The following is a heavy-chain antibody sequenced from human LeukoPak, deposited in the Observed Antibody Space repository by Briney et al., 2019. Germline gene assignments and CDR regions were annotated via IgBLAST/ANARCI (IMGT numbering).Heavy chain of an antibody. CDR3: ARGVRGRKWYYFDS. J-gene: IGHJ4*02. CDR1: GDSITIGDYY. Sequence: SETLSLTCNVSGDSITIGDYYWTWIRQSPGEGLEWLGYIYHSGSTLYLPSLESRLSLSVDTSKNQFSLTLTSVTAADSAVFYCARGVRGRKWYYFDSWGRGTLVTVSS. CDR2: IYHSGST. V-gene: IGHV4-30-4*01. D-gene: IGHD2-15*01.